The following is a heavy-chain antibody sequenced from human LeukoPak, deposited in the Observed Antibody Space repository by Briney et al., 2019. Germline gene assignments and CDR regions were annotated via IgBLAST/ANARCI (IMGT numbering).Heavy chain of an antibody. J-gene: IGHJ3*02. D-gene: IGHD2-2*01. CDR1: GGSISSGGYY. CDR3: AREDVVVPAAPWAFDI. Sequence: SETLSLTCTVSGGSISSGGYYWSWIRQPPGKGLEWIGFIYYSGSTYYNPSLKSRVTISVDTSKNQFSLKLSSVTAADTAVYYCAREDVVVPAAPWAFDIWGQGTMVTVSS. V-gene: IGHV4-30-4*08. CDR2: IYYSGST.